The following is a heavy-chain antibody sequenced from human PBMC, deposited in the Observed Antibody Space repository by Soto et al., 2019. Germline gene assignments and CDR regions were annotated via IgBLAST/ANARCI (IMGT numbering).Heavy chain of an antibody. J-gene: IGHJ6*02. D-gene: IGHD3-16*02. CDR3: ARGRIMITFGGVIVLYGMDV. V-gene: IGHV4-34*01. CDR1: GGSFSGYN. CDR2: IKHSGST. Sequence: QVQLQQWGAGLLKPSETLSLTCAVYGGSFSGYNWSWIRQPPGKGLEWIGEIKHSGSTNYNPSLKSRVPKSVDTSNHQFSLKLSSVTAADTAVYYCARGRIMITFGGVIVLYGMDVWGQGTTVTVSS.